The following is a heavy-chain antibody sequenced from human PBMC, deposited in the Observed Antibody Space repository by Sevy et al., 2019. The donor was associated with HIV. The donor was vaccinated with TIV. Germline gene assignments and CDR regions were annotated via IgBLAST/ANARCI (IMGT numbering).Heavy chain of an antibody. CDR1: GYTLTELS. Sequence: ASVKVSCKVSGYTLTELSMHRVRQAPGKGLEWMGGFDPEDGETIYAQKFQDRVTMTEDTSTDTAYMELSSLRSEDTAVYYCATLAYYYDSSGRWGAFDIWGQGTMVTVSS. CDR2: FDPEDGET. J-gene: IGHJ3*02. V-gene: IGHV1-24*01. CDR3: ATLAYYYDSSGRWGAFDI. D-gene: IGHD3-22*01.